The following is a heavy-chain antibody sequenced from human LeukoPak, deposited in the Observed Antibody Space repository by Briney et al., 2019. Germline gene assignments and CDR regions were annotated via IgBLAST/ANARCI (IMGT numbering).Heavy chain of an antibody. Sequence: PGGSLRLSCAASGFTFSSYSMNWVRQAPGKGLEWVSSISSSSSYIYYADSVKGRFTISRDNSKNSLYLQMNSLRTEDTALYYCAKDGGLGYCSSTSCYQFDYWGQGTLVTVSS. CDR3: AKDGGLGYCSSTSCYQFDY. V-gene: IGHV3-21*04. CDR1: GFTFSSYS. CDR2: ISSSSSYI. D-gene: IGHD2-2*01. J-gene: IGHJ4*02.